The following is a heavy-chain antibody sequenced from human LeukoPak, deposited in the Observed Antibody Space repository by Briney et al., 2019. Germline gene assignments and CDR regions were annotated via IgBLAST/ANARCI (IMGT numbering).Heavy chain of an antibody. V-gene: IGHV3-23*01. CDR2: LSGSGVRT. CDR3: AKAEGYSTGWFSY. J-gene: IGHJ4*02. CDR1: GFTFSSYA. Sequence: GSLRLSCVASGFTFSSYAMSWVRQAPGKGLEWASGLSGSGVRTDYADSVKGRFTVSRDISKDTLYLQMNDLRAEDTAVYYCAKAEGYSTGWFSYWGQGTLVTVSS. D-gene: IGHD6-19*01.